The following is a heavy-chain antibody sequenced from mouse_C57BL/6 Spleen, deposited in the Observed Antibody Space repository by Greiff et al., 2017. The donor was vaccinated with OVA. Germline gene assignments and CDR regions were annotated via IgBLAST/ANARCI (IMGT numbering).Heavy chain of an antibody. V-gene: IGHV5-6*01. CDR1: GFTFSSYG. CDR3: ARHGGYYGSSPWYFDV. D-gene: IGHD1-1*01. CDR2: ISSGGSYT. Sequence: VESGGDLVKPGGSLKLSCAASGFTFSSYGMSWVRQTPDKRLEWVATISSGGSYTYYPDSVKGRFTISRDNAKNTLYLQMSSLKSEDTAMYYCARHGGYYGSSPWYFDVWGTGTTVTVSS. J-gene: IGHJ1*03.